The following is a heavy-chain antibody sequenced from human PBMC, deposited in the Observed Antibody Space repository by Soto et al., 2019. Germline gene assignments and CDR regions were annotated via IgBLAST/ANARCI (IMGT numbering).Heavy chain of an antibody. V-gene: IGHV3-7*01. D-gene: IGHD2-2*01. J-gene: IGHJ6*02. CDR1: GFTFSSSW. CDR2: TNQDETEK. Sequence: EVQLVESGGGLVQPGGSLRLSCAASGFTFSSSWMSWLRQAPGKGLEWVANTNQDETEKYYVDSVKGRFTISRDNAKKSLYLQMNSLRGEDTAVYYCARDESGSSSAWDQGTTVTVSS. CDR3: ARDESGSSSA.